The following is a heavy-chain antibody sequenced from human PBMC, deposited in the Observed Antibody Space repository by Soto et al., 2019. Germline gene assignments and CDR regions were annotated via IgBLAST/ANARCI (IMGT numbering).Heavy chain of an antibody. J-gene: IGHJ5*02. V-gene: IGHV1-18*01. D-gene: IGHD2-8*01. CDR3: ARDEYNNGRNWLNP. CDR2: ISTYNGNT. Sequence: ASVKVSCKASGYSFSNSGFSWMRQAPGQGLEWMGWISTYNGNTNYAQKFQGRLSMTRDTPTTTAFMELTTLRSDDTAVYYCARDEYNNGRNWLNPWGQGTLVTVSS. CDR1: GYSFSNSG.